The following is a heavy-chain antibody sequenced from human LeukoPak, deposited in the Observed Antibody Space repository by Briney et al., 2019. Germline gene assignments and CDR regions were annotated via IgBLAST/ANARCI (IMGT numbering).Heavy chain of an antibody. CDR1: GFTFSSYA. CDR3: AKDRPGYCSGGSCYFDY. CDR2: ISGSGGST. J-gene: IGHJ4*02. D-gene: IGHD2-15*01. V-gene: IGHV3-23*01. Sequence: SGGSLRLSCAASGFTFSSYAMSWVRQAPGKGLEWVSAISGSGGSTYYADSVKGRFTISRDNSKNTLYLQMNSLRAEDTAVYYCAKDRPGYCSGGSCYFDYWGQGTLVTVS.